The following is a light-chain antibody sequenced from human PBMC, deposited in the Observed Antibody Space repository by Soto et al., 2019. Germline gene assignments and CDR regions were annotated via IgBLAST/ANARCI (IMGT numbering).Light chain of an antibody. Sequence: ELVLPQSPATLSLSPGARSPLSGRASHSVTSDYLAWYQQKPGQAPRLLIYGASTRATGIPARFSGSGSGTEFTLTINSLQSEDFAVYYCKQYNNWPRTVGQGTKVDIK. CDR3: KQYNNWPRT. CDR2: GAS. J-gene: IGKJ1*01. CDR1: HSVTSDY. V-gene: IGKV3-15*01.